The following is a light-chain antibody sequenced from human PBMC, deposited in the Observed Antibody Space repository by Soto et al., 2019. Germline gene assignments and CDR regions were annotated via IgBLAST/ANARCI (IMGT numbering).Light chain of an antibody. CDR3: QQRSNWPPFT. Sequence: EIVLTQSPATLSLSPGERDPLSCRASQSVSSYLAWYQQKPGQAPRLLIYDASNRATGIPARFSGSGSGTDFTLTISRLEPEDFAVYYCQQRSNWPPFTFGQGTRLEIK. J-gene: IGKJ5*01. V-gene: IGKV3-11*01. CDR2: DAS. CDR1: QSVSSY.